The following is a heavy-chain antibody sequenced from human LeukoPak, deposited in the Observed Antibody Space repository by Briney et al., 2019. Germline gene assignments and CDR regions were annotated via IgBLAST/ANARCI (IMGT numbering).Heavy chain of an antibody. V-gene: IGHV3-23*01. J-gene: IGHJ3*02. CDR2: IRGSGGST. CDR3: GRDPNGDYIGAFDM. D-gene: IGHD4-17*01. Sequence: PGGSLRLSCAASGFTFSTYAMIWVRQAPGKGLEWVSAIRGSGGSTYYADSVKDRFTISRDNSKNTLYQQMNSLRAEDTAVYYCGRDPNGDYIGAFDMWGQGTVVTVSS. CDR1: GFTFSTYA.